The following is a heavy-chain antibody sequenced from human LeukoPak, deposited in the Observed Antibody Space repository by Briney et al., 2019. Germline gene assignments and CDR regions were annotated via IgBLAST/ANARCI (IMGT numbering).Heavy chain of an antibody. CDR3: ATEGYSSSIVAFDY. D-gene: IGHD6-13*01. CDR1: GYTLTELS. Sequence: ASVKVSCKVSGYTLTELSMHWVRQAPGKGLEWMGGFDPEDGETIYAQKFQGRVSMTEDTSTDTAYMELSSLRSEDTAVYYCATEGYSSSIVAFDYWGQGTLVTVSS. V-gene: IGHV1-24*01. J-gene: IGHJ4*02. CDR2: FDPEDGET.